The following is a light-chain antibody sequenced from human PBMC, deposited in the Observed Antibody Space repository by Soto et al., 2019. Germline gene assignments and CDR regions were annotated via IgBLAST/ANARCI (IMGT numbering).Light chain of an antibody. CDR2: GAS. Sequence: EIVLTQSPGTLSLSPGERATLSCRASQSVSSRFLAWYQQRPGQAPRLLMYGASSRATGIPDRFSGTGSGTDFTLTISSLQSEDFAVYYCQQYNNWPPWTFGQGTKVDIK. CDR3: QQYNNWPPWT. V-gene: IGKV3-20*01. CDR1: QSVSSRF. J-gene: IGKJ1*01.